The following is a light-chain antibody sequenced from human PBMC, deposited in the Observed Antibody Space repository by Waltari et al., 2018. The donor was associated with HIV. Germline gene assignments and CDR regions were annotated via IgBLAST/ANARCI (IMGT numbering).Light chain of an antibody. J-gene: IGLJ2*01. V-gene: IGLV1-40*01. CDR3: QSYDSSLTGSV. CDR1: SSNIGAGYD. Sequence: SVLTQPPSLSGAPGHRVTISCTGSSSNIGAGYDVHWYQQVPGTAPKLLIYGNNNRPAGVPDRFSASKSGASPSLAITGLQAEDEADYYCQSYDSSLTGSVFGGGTKLTVL. CDR2: GNN.